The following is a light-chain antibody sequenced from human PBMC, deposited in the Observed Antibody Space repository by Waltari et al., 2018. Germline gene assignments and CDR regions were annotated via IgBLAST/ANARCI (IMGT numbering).Light chain of an antibody. V-gene: IGLV4-69*01. CDR1: RGHSSDA. CDR3: QTWGTGIGV. Sequence: HRLLPPTHNASAFLEAPVKLTCTLRRGHSSDAIAWNTKQPEKGPRYVMKVNSGGSHAKGDGIPDLFSVSSSGAERYLTISSLQSEDEADDYGQTWGTGIGVFGGSTQLTVL. CDR2: VNSGGSH. J-gene: IGLJ7*01.